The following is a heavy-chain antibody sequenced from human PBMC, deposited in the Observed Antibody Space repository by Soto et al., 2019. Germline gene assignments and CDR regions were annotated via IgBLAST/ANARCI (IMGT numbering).Heavy chain of an antibody. CDR1: GFTFSSYS. V-gene: IGHV3-21*01. Sequence: GGSLRLSCAASGFTFSSYSMNWVRQAPGKGLEWVSSISSSSSYIYYTDSVKGRFTISRDNAKNSLYLQMNSLRAEDTAVYYCARGDIAVDSLNWFDPWGQGTLVTVSS. J-gene: IGHJ5*02. D-gene: IGHD6-19*01. CDR2: ISSSSSYI. CDR3: ARGDIAVDSLNWFDP.